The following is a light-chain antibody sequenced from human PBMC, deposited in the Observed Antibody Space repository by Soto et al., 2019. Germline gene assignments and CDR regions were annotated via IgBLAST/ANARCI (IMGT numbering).Light chain of an antibody. J-gene: IGKJ3*01. Sequence: EIVVTQSPGILSVSPGDRATLSCMASQSVGRNLAWYQQKPGQAPTLLIYAASTRATGLPARFSGSGSGTDFTLTICSLQSADFAVYYCQEYSKWPLFTFGPGTRVDIK. V-gene: IGKV3-15*01. CDR3: QEYSKWPLFT. CDR1: QSVGRN. CDR2: AAS.